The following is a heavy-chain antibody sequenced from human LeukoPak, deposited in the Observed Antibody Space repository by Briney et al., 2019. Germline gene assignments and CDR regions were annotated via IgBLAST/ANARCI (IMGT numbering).Heavy chain of an antibody. Sequence: GGSLRLSCAASGFIFSTFGMHWVRQAPGQGLEWMGWINPNSGGTNYAQKFQGRVTMTRDTSISTAYMELSRLRSDDTAVYYCARDKGVVDFDYRGQGTLVTVSS. CDR3: ARDKGVVDFDY. V-gene: IGHV1-2*02. D-gene: IGHD2-15*01. CDR1: GFIFSTFG. CDR2: INPNSGGT. J-gene: IGHJ4*02.